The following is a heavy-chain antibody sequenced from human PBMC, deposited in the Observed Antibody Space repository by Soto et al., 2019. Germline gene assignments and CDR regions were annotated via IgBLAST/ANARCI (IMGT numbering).Heavy chain of an antibody. Sequence: ASVKVSCKASGGTFSSYGITWVRQAPGQGLEWMGWISAYNDNTNYAQKLQGRVTMTTDTSTSTAYMELRSLRFDDTAVYYCARDLRSGMDVWGQGTTVTVSS. J-gene: IGHJ6*02. CDR1: GGTFSSYG. CDR2: ISAYNDNT. CDR3: ARDLRSGMDV. V-gene: IGHV1-18*04.